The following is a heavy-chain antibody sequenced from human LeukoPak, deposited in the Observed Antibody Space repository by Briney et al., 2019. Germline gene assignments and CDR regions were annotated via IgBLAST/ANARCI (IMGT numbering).Heavy chain of an antibody. D-gene: IGHD2-21*02. CDR1: AFTFRTYS. CDR2: ISGSTSYI. J-gene: IGHJ4*02. Sequence: GGSLRLSCVASAFTFRTYSMHWVRQAPGKGLEWVSSISGSTSYIYYADSVKGRFAISRDNAKNSLFLQINSLRAEDTAVYYCAPSCGSDCPGAYWGQGTLVTVSS. CDR3: APSCGSDCPGAY. V-gene: IGHV3-21*04.